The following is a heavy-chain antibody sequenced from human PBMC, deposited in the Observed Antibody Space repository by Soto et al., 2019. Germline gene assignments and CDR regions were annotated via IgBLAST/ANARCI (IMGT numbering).Heavy chain of an antibody. D-gene: IGHD3-22*01. V-gene: IGHV4-30-2*01. J-gene: IGHJ4*01. CDR1: GGSISSGGYS. CDR3: ARADSSGYPDY. CDR2: IYHSGST. Sequence: PSETLSLTCAVSGGSISSGGYSWSWIRQPPGKGLEWIGYIYHSGSTYYNPSLKSRVTISVDRSKNQFSLKLSSVTAADTAVYYCARADSSGYPDYWGHGTLVTVSS.